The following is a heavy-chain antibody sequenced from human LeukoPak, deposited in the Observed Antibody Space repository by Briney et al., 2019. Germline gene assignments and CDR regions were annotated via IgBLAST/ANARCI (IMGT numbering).Heavy chain of an antibody. Sequence: PGGSLRLSCAASGFTFSSYSMNWVRQAPGKGLEWVSSIISSSSYIYYADSVKGRFTISRDNAKNSLYLQMNNLRAEDTAVYYCARERRTYYYDSSGYSTDYWGQGTLVTVSS. D-gene: IGHD3-22*01. V-gene: IGHV3-21*01. CDR3: ARERRTYYYDSSGYSTDY. J-gene: IGHJ4*02. CDR1: GFTFSSYS. CDR2: IISSSSYI.